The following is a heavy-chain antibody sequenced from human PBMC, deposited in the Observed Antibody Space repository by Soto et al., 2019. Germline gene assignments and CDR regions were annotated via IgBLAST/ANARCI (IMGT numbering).Heavy chain of an antibody. CDR2: IYYDGNS. Sequence: PSETLSLTCTVSGDSINSGDYYWTWVRQPPGKGREWIGYIYYDGNSQHNPSLKSRVTMSIDTSKNQFSLNLSSVTAADTAVYYCARDRRWLPRGPNNLLDLWGQGTQVTVSS. D-gene: IGHD5-12*01. V-gene: IGHV4-30-4*01. CDR3: ARDRRWLPRGPNNLLDL. J-gene: IGHJ5*02. CDR1: GDSINSGDYY.